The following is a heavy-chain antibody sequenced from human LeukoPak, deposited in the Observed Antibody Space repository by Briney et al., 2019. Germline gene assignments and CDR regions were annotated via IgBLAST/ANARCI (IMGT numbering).Heavy chain of an antibody. CDR3: ARVAGTEGTAY. Sequence: PSETLSLTCAVYGGSFSGYYWSWIRQPPGKGLEWIGEINHSGSTNYNPSLKSRVTISVDTSKNQFSLKLSSVTAADTAVYYCARVAGTEGTAYGGGETLVTVSS. V-gene: IGHV4-34*01. CDR1: GGSFSGYY. CDR2: INHSGST. D-gene: IGHD6-19*01. J-gene: IGHJ4*02.